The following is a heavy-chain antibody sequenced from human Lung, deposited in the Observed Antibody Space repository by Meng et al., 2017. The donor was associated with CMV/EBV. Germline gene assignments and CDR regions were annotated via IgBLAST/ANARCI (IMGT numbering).Heavy chain of an antibody. CDR2: IYHSGST. V-gene: IGHV4-4*02. J-gene: IGHJ4*02. Sequence: QLRESAPGTMKPSGTLPLTCAFSGGSLSSRNWWSWVRQPPGKGLEWIGEIYHSGSTNYNPSLKSRVTISVDESKNQFSLRLSSVTAADTAVYYCARVGAYCGGDCYHPRWGQGTLVTVSS. CDR3: ARVGAYCGGDCYHPR. CDR1: GGSLSSRNW. D-gene: IGHD2-21*02.